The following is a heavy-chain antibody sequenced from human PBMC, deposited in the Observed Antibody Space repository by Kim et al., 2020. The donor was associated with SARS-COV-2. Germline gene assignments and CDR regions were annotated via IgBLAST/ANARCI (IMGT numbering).Heavy chain of an antibody. CDR1: GFTFSSYW. CDR3: AREGAECELWAYYYYGMGV. V-gene: IGHV3-74*01. D-gene: IGHD1-26*01. J-gene: IGHJ6*02. Sequence: GGSLRLSCAASGFTFSSYWIHWVRQAPGKGLVWVSRINSDGSSTSYADSVKGRFTISRDNAKNTLYLQMNSLRAEDTAVYYCAREGAECELWAYYYYGMGVWGQGTTVTVSS. CDR2: INSDGSST.